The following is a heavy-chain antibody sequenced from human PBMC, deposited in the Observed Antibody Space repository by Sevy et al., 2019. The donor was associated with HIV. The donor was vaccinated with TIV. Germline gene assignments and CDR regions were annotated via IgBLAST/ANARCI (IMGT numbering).Heavy chain of an antibody. CDR3: AKYLDRIPAAALDY. V-gene: IGHV3-23*01. CDR2: ISGRGGST. CDR1: GFTFSSYA. D-gene: IGHD2-2*01. Sequence: GGCLRLSCAASGFTFSSYAMSWVRQAPGKGLEWISAISGRGGSTYYADSVKGRFTISRDNSKNTLYLQMNSLRAEDTAVYYCAKYLDRIPAAALDYWGQGTLVTVSS. J-gene: IGHJ4*02.